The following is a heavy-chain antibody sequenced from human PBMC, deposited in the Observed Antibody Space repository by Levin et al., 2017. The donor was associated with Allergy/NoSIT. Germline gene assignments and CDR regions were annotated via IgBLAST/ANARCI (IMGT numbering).Heavy chain of an antibody. Sequence: GGSLRLSCAASGFTFSGSAMHWVRQAPGKGLEWVGRIRSKANSYASAYAASVKGRFTISRDDSKNTAYLQMNSLKTEATAVYYCTRLYYDFWSGSIWGQGTLVTVSS. J-gene: IGHJ4*02. V-gene: IGHV3-73*01. CDR1: GFTFSGSA. CDR2: IRSKANSYAS. D-gene: IGHD3-3*01. CDR3: TRLYYDFWSGSI.